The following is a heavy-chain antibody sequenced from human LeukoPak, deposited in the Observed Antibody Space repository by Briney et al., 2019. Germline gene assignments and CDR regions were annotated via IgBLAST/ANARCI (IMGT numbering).Heavy chain of an antibody. D-gene: IGHD2-15*01. Sequence: GGSLRLSCAASGFTFSSYWMHWVRQAPGKGLEWVANIKQDGSDKYYVESVRGRFTISRDNAKNSLYLQMNSLRAEDTAVYYCARHCGYFGGGNAFDIWGQGAMVTVSS. CDR3: ARHCGYFGGGNAFDI. CDR1: GFTFSSYW. V-gene: IGHV3-7*01. J-gene: IGHJ3*02. CDR2: IKQDGSDK.